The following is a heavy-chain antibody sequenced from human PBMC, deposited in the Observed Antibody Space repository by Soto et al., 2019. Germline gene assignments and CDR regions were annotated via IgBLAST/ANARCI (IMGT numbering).Heavy chain of an antibody. CDR2: MYHSGSA. CDR1: GYSISSGYY. V-gene: IGHV4-38-2*01. D-gene: IGHD3-22*01. Sequence: PSETLSLTCDVSGYSISSGYYWGWIRQPPGKGLEWIGSMYHSGSAYYNPSLRRRVTISVDSSRNQFSLKLSSVTAADTAVYYCARALYYEPFDYWGQGTLVTVSS. J-gene: IGHJ4*01. CDR3: ARALYYEPFDY.